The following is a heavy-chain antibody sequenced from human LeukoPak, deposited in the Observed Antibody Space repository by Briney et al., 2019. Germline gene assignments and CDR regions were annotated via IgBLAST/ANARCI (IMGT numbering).Heavy chain of an antibody. J-gene: IGHJ4*02. Sequence: PSETLSLTCAVSGYSISSGYYWGWIRPPPGKGLEGIGNFYHSGSTYYNPSLKSRVTISVDTSKNQFSLKLSSVTAADTAVYSCARVTAYSSENYFDYWGQGTLVTVSS. V-gene: IGHV4-38-2*01. D-gene: IGHD6-25*01. CDR1: GYSISSGYY. CDR2: FYHSGST. CDR3: ARVTAYSSENYFDY.